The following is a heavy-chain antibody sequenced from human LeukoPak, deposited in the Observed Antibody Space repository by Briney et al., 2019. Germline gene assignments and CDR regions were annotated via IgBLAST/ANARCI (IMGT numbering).Heavy chain of an antibody. Sequence: ASVKVSCKASGYTFSNYAINWVRQAPGQGLEWMGWISTYNGNTNYAQKLQDRVTMTTDTSTSTAYMELRSLRSDDTAMYYCAREGIRIAAAGTIDYWGQGTLVTVSS. V-gene: IGHV1-18*01. D-gene: IGHD6-13*01. CDR3: AREGIRIAAAGTIDY. CDR1: GYTFSNYA. J-gene: IGHJ4*02. CDR2: ISTYNGNT.